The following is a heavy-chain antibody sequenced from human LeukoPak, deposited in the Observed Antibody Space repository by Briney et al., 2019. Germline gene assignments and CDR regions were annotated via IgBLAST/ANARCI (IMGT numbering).Heavy chain of an antibody. D-gene: IGHD5-24*01. CDR2: IIPIFGTP. V-gene: IGHV1-69*05. CDR1: GGTFSSYA. CDR3: ASFRDGYNYFDY. Sequence: SVKVSCKASGGTFSSYAISWVRQAPGQGLEWMGRIIPIFGTPNYAQKFQGRVTITTDESTSTAYMELSSLRSEDTAVYYCASFRDGYNYFDYWGQGTLVTVSS. J-gene: IGHJ4*02.